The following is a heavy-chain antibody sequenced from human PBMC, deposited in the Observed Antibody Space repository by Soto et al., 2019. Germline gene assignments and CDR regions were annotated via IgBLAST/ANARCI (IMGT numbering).Heavy chain of an antibody. V-gene: IGHV1-18*04. CDR3: ARVRGGGSEYFFDY. CDR2: ISAYSGNT. J-gene: IGHJ4*02. Sequence: ASVKFSCKASGYTFTSYGISWVRQAPGQGLEWMGWISAYSGNTNYAQKLQGRVTMTTDTSTSTAYMELRSLRSDDTAVYYCARVRGGGSEYFFDYWGQGTLVTVSS. CDR1: GYTFTSYG. D-gene: IGHD2-15*01.